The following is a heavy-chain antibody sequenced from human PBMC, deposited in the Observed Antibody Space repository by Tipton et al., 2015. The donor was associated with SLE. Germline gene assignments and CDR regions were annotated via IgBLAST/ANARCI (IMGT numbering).Heavy chain of an antibody. J-gene: IGHJ4*02. CDR2: IKQDGSEK. CDR1: GFPFSNYW. V-gene: IGHV3-7*01. Sequence: SLRLSCAASGFPFSNYWMSWVRQAPGKGLEWVANIKQDGSEKNYVDSVKGRFTISRDNAKNSLFLQMNSLRAEDTAVYYCATSNFFFAYWGQGTLVTVPS. D-gene: IGHD2/OR15-2a*01. CDR3: ATSNFFFAY.